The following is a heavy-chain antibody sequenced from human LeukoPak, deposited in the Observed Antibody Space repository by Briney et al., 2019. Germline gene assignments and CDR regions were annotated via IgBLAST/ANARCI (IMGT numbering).Heavy chain of an antibody. Sequence: ASVKVSCKASGYTFTSYYMHWVRQAPGQGLEWMGIINPSGGSTSYAQKLQGRVTMTTDTSTSTAYMELRSLRSDDTAVYYCARGYSSDAFDIWGQGTMVTVSS. CDR3: ARGYSSDAFDI. J-gene: IGHJ3*02. V-gene: IGHV1-46*01. CDR2: INPSGGST. CDR1: GYTFTSYY. D-gene: IGHD5-18*01.